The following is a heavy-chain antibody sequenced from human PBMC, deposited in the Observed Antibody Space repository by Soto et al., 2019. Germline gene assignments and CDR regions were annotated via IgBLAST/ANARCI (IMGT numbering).Heavy chain of an antibody. CDR3: ASVTSMVRRVIDNWFDP. J-gene: IGHJ5*02. Sequence: QVPLVQSGAEVKKPGSSVTVSCKASGGTFSSYAIHWVRQAPGQGLEWMGGIIPMYGPATYAQRFQGRVTITADESTATVYIALTSLTSRDTAVYYCASVTSMVRRVIDNWFDPWGHGTLVTVSS. CDR2: IIPMYGPA. V-gene: IGHV1-69*01. CDR1: GGTFSSYA. D-gene: IGHD3-10*01.